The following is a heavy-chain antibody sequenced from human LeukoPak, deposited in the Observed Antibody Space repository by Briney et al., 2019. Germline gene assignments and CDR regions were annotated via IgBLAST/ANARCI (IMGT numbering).Heavy chain of an antibody. CDR2: FDPEDGET. CDR3: ATVLAEAPGYYFDY. CDR1: GYTLTELS. V-gene: IGHV1-24*01. D-gene: IGHD6-13*01. J-gene: IGHJ4*02. Sequence: GSVQVSCKVSGYTLTELSMHWVRQAPAKGLEWMGGFDPEDGETIYAQKFQGRVTMTEDTSTDTAYMELSSLRSEDTAVYYCATVLAEAPGYYFDYWGQGTLVTVSS.